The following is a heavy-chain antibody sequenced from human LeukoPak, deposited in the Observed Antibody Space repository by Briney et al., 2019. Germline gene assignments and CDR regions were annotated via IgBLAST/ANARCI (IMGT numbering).Heavy chain of an antibody. V-gene: IGHV1-8*01. CDR2: MNPNSGNT. J-gene: IGHJ5*02. CDR1: GYTFTSYD. Sequence: ASVKVSCKASGYTFTSYDINWVRQATGQGLEWMGWMNPNSGNTGYAQKFQGRVTMTRNTSISTAYMELSSLRSEDTAVYYCARDLIGYCSSTSCFSNWFDPWGQGTLVTVSS. CDR3: ARDLIGYCSSTSCFSNWFDP. D-gene: IGHD2-2*01.